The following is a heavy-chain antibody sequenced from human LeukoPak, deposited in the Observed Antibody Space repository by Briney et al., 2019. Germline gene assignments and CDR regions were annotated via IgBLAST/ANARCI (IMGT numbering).Heavy chain of an antibody. J-gene: IGHJ5*02. CDR1: GGSISSYY. CDR2: IFTRGST. D-gene: IGHD2-21*02. V-gene: IGHV4-4*07. Sequence: PSETLSLTCTVSGGSISSYYWSWIRQPAGKVLEWIGRIFTRGSTNYNPSLKSRFTMSVDTSKNQFSLKLSSVTAADTAVYYCARDAQYCGGDCYLSWFDPWGQGTLVTVSS. CDR3: ARDAQYCGGDCYLSWFDP.